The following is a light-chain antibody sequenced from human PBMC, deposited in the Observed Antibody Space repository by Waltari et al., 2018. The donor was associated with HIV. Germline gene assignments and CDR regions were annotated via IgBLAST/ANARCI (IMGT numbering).Light chain of an antibody. CDR3: QQYYSTPRT. CDR1: QSVLYSSNNKNY. J-gene: IGKJ1*01. Sequence: DIVMTQSPDSLAVSLGERATINCKSNQSVLYSSNNKNYLAWYQQKPGQPPKLLIYWASTRESGVPDLFSGSGSGTDFTLTISSLQAEDVAVYYCQQYYSTPRTFGQGTKVEIK. CDR2: WAS. V-gene: IGKV4-1*01.